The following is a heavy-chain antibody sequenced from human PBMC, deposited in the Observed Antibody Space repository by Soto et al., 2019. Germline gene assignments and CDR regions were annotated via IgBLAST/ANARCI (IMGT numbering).Heavy chain of an antibody. V-gene: IGHV3-33*01. J-gene: IGHJ6*02. CDR2: IWYDGSNK. CDR3: ARDQSTNGVCLFCYYGMDV. Sequence: GGSLRLSCAASGFTFSSYGMHWVRQAPGKGLEWVAVIWYDGSNKYYADSVKGRFTISRDNSKNTLYLQMNSLRAEDTAVYYCARDQSTNGVCLFCYYGMDVWGQGTTVTVSS. CDR1: GFTFSSYG. D-gene: IGHD2-8*01.